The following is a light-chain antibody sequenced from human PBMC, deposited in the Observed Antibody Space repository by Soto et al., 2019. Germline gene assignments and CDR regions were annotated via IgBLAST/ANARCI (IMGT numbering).Light chain of an antibody. J-gene: IGLJ1*01. CDR3: SSYAGSNAYV. Sequence: QSVLTQPPSASGSPGQSVTISCTGTSSDVGGYNYVSWHQQHPGKAPKLMIYEVSKRPSGVPDRFSGSKSGNTASLTVSGLQAEDEADYYCSSYAGSNAYVFGTGTKVTV. CDR1: SSDVGGYNY. V-gene: IGLV2-8*01. CDR2: EVS.